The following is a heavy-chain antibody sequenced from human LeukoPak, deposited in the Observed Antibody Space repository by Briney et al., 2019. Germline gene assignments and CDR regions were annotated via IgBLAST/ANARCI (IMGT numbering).Heavy chain of an antibody. CDR3: ARVGPSGSGYDSTGFDY. CDR1: GFIVSSNY. CDR2: IYRSGST. D-gene: IGHD5-12*01. Sequence: GGSLRLSCEASGFIVSSNYMTWGRQAPGKGLEWVSVIYRSGSTYYTDSVKGRFTISRDTSKNTLYLQMNSLRAEDTAVYYCARVGPSGSGYDSTGFDYWGQGTLVTVSS. V-gene: IGHV3-66*01. J-gene: IGHJ4*02.